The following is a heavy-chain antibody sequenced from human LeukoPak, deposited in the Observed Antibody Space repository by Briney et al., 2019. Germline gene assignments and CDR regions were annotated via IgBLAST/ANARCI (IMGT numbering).Heavy chain of an antibody. V-gene: IGHV4-4*07. CDR1: GGSISSYY. D-gene: IGHD3-22*01. Sequence: SETLSLTCTVSGGSISSYYWSWIRQPAGKGLEWIGRTYTSGSTNYNPSLKSRVTMSVDTSKNQFSLKLSSVTAADTAMYYCASEGGGYEDSSGYFKNYYYYYMDVWGKGTTVTVSS. CDR3: ASEGGGYEDSSGYFKNYYYYYMDV. J-gene: IGHJ6*03. CDR2: TYTSGST.